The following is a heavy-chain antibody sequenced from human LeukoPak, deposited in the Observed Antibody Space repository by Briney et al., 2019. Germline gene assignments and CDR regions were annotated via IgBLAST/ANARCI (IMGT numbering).Heavy chain of an antibody. Sequence: GGSLRLSCAASGFTFSSYAMHWVRQAPGKGLEWVAVISYDGSNKYYADSVKGRFTISRDNSKNTLYLQMNSLRAEDTAVYYCARDSFKSAAGKIDYWGQGTLVTVSS. CDR1: GFTFSSYA. CDR3: ARDSFKSAAGKIDY. V-gene: IGHV3-30-3*01. CDR2: ISYDGSNK. D-gene: IGHD6-13*01. J-gene: IGHJ4*02.